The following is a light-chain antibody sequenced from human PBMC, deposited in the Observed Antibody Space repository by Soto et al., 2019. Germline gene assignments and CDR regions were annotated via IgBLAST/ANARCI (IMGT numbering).Light chain of an antibody. CDR3: QQLKSYPQT. J-gene: IGKJ1*01. Sequence: DIQLTQSPSFLSASVGDRLTITCRASQGISSYLAWYQKTPGKGPKLLMYAASTLQSGVPSRLSGSGSGTEFTLTIRSLQPEDFATYYCQQLKSYPQTFGQGTKVDI. V-gene: IGKV1-9*01. CDR2: AAS. CDR1: QGISSY.